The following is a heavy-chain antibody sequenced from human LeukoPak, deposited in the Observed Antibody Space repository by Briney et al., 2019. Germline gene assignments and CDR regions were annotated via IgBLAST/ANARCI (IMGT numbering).Heavy chain of an antibody. V-gene: IGHV3-23*01. CDR2: IGSGDGDT. Sequence: PGGSLRLSCEGSGLNFNGYAVSWVRQAPGKGPEWVSGIGSGDGDTYYAASVKGRFTISRDNSKNTLYLQMNSLRAEDTALYYCATGKDDSGSYYRPIDYWGRGTLVTVSS. D-gene: IGHD3-10*01. J-gene: IGHJ4*02. CDR1: GLNFNGYA. CDR3: ATGKDDSGSYYRPIDY.